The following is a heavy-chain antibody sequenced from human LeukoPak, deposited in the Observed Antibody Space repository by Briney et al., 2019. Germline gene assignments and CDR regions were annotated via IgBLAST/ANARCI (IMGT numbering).Heavy chain of an antibody. CDR1: GGSISSYY. J-gene: IGHJ6*04. CDR3: ARPGGRFLEWLLDV. D-gene: IGHD3-3*01. CDR2: IYTSGST. Sequence: SETLSLTCTVSGGSISSYYWSSIRQPAGKGLEWIGRIYTSGSTNYNPSLKSRVTMSVDTSKNQFSLKLSSVTAADTAVYYCARPGGRFLEWLLDVWGKGTTVTVSS. V-gene: IGHV4-4*07.